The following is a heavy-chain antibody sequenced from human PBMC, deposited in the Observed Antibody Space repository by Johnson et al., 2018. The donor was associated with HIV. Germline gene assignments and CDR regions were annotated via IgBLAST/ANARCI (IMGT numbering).Heavy chain of an antibody. V-gene: IGHV3-13*01. Sequence: VQLVESGGGVVQPGRSLRLSCAASGFTFDDYGMSWVRQATGKGLEWVSAIGTAGDTYYPGSVKGRFTISRENAKNSLYLQMNSLRAGDTAVYYCASGIWYLWSAFDIWGQGAMVIVSS. CDR1: GFTFDDYG. CDR3: ASGIWYLWSAFDI. CDR2: IGTAGDT. J-gene: IGHJ3*02. D-gene: IGHD3-3*01.